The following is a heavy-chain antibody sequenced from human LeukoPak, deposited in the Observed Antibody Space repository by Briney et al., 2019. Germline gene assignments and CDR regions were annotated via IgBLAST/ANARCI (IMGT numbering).Heavy chain of an antibody. J-gene: IGHJ6*03. CDR3: ATGVGPAAVPIAGYYYYYMDV. D-gene: IGHD2-2*01. Sequence: GASVKVSCTVSGYTLTELSMHWVRQAPGKGLEWMGGFDPEDGETIYAQKFQGRVTMTEDTSTDTAYMELSSLRSEDTAVYYCATGVGPAAVPIAGYYYYYMDVWGKGTTVTVSS. CDR2: FDPEDGET. V-gene: IGHV1-24*01. CDR1: GYTLTELS.